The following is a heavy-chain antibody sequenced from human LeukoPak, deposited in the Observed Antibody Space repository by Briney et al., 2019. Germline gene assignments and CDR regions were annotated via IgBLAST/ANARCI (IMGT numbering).Heavy chain of an antibody. Sequence: SETLSLTCAVHNESFNFYYCSWIRQAPGRGLEWIGEIDQSGTTTYNPSLKGRVAISQDTTTSRFSLRLNSVTAADTAVYYCSFQYDSDPLTSEVSSIMSVWGQGTTVSVSS. V-gene: IGHV4-34*01. D-gene: IGHD3-16*01. J-gene: IGHJ6*02. CDR3: SFQYDSDPLTSEVSSIMSV. CDR2: IDQSGTT. CDR1: NESFNFYY.